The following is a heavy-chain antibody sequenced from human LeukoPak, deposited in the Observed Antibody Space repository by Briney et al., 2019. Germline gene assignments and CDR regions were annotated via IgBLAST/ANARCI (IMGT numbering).Heavy chain of an antibody. V-gene: IGHV3-30*03. D-gene: IGHD5-12*01. CDR1: GFTFSSYW. Sequence: PGGSLRLSCAASGFTFSSYWMNWVRQAPGKGLAWVAIISYNGINKYYADSVKGRFTISQDNSKNTLYLHMNSLRAEDTAVYYCARSAAAGRIVATFAYWGQGTLVTVSS. CDR3: ARSAAAGRIVATFAY. J-gene: IGHJ4*02. CDR2: ISYNGINK.